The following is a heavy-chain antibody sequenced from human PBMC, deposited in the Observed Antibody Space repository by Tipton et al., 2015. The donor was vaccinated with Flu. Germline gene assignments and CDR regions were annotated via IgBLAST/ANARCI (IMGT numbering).Heavy chain of an antibody. Sequence: TLSLTCTVSGGSFSDSYWSWIRQPAGKGLEWIGRIYTSGITNYNPSLKSRVTMSVDTSKNQFSLNLTSVTAADTAVYYCARLYKSGGTWGQGTQVTVSS. CDR2: IYTSGIT. J-gene: IGHJ4*02. D-gene: IGHD6-19*01. V-gene: IGHV4-4*07. CDR3: ARLYKSGGT. CDR1: GGSFSDSY.